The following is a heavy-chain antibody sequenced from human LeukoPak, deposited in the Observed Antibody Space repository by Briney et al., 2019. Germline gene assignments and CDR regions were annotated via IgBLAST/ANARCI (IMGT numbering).Heavy chain of an antibody. V-gene: IGHV4-4*09. CDR3: ARVPYDFWSGYYYYYYMDV. CDR1: GGSISSYY. D-gene: IGHD3-3*01. J-gene: IGHJ6*03. CDR2: IYTSGST. Sequence: SETLSLTCTVSGGSISSYYWSWIRQPPGKGLEWIGYIYTSGSTNYNPSLKSRVTISVDTSKNQFSLKLSSVTAADTAVYYCARVPYDFWSGYYYYYYMDVWGKGTTVTVSS.